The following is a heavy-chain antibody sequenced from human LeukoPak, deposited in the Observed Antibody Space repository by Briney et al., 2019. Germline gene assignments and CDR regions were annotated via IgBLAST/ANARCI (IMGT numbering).Heavy chain of an antibody. D-gene: IGHD6-6*01. CDR3: ARRSTSSWSWFDP. CDR1: GYTFTGYY. J-gene: IGHJ5*02. Sequence: ASVKVSCKASGYTFTGYYTHWVRQAPGQGLEWMGWINPNSGDTNYAQKFQGRVTMTRDTSISTAYMELSSLRSDDTAVYYCARRSTSSWSWFDPWGQGTLVTVSS. CDR2: INPNSGDT. V-gene: IGHV1-2*02.